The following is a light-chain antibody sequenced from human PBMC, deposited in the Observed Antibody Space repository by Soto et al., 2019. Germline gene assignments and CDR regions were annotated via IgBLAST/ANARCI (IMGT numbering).Light chain of an antibody. CDR3: QQYGSSIT. V-gene: IGKV3-20*01. CDR1: QSVPRSY. CDR2: GTS. J-gene: IGKJ5*01. Sequence: IGLTQSPGTLSLSQGERATLSCRASQSVPRSYLAWYQQKPGQAPRLLIYGTSSRATGIPDRFSGSGSGTDFTLTISRLEPEDFAVFYCQQYGSSITFGQGTRLEIK.